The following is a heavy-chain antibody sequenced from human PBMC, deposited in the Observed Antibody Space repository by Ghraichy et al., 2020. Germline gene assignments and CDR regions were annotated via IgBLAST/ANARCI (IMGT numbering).Heavy chain of an antibody. D-gene: IGHD2-21*02. CDR2: ISWNSGSI. CDR1: GFTFDDYA. V-gene: IGHV3-9*01. Sequence: SLNISCAASGFTFDDYAMHWVRQAPGKGLEWVSGISWNSGSIGYADSVKGRFTISRDNAKNSLYLQMNSLRAEDTALYYCAKARHIVVVTAEHDAFDIWGQGTMVTVSS. CDR3: AKARHIVVVTAEHDAFDI. J-gene: IGHJ3*02.